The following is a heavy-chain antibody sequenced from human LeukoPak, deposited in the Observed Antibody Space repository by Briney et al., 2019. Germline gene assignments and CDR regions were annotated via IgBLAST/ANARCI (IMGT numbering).Heavy chain of an antibody. D-gene: IGHD5-24*01. CDR1: GFTFGDYA. Sequence: PGGSLRLSCTASGFTFGDYAMSWFRQAPGKGLEWVGFIRSKAYGGTTEYAASVKGRFTISRDDSKSIAYLQMNSLKTEDTAVYYCTRDPDGYNSGFDYWGQGTLVTVSS. CDR3: TRDPDGYNSGFDY. J-gene: IGHJ4*02. CDR2: IRSKAYGGTT. V-gene: IGHV3-49*03.